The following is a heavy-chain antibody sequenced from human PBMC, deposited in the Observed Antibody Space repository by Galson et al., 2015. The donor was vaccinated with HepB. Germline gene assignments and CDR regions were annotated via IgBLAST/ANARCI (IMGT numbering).Heavy chain of an antibody. D-gene: IGHD6-19*01. CDR3: ARDRGSGWVHYYYYMDV. CDR1: GYTFTSYA. Sequence: SVKVSCKASGYTFTSYAMHWVRQAPGQRLEWMGWINAGNGNTKYSQKFQGRVTITRDTSASTAYMELSSLRSEDTAVYYCARDRGSGWVHYYYYMDVWGKGTTVTVSS. V-gene: IGHV1-3*01. J-gene: IGHJ6*03. CDR2: INAGNGNT.